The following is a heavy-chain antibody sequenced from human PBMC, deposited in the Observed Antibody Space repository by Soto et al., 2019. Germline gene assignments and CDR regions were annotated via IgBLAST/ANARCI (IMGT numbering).Heavy chain of an antibody. CDR3: ARLTRGVYDLDRLWEKFDY. CDR2: IYWDDDK. V-gene: IGHV2-5*02. J-gene: IGHJ4*02. Sequence: QITVKESGLTLVKPTETLTLTCTFSGFSLSTNGMGVGWIRQPPGKALEWLALIYWDDDKRYSPSLRSRLTIPXDXXKDQVDLTMTNIDPVDTATYYCARLTRGVYDLDRLWEKFDYWGQGTLVTVSS. CDR1: GFSLSTNGMG. D-gene: IGHD5-12*01.